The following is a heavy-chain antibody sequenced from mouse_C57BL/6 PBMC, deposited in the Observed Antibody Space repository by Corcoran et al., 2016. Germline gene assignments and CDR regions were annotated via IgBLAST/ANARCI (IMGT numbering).Heavy chain of an antibody. CDR2: ISYDGSN. CDR1: GYSITSGYY. V-gene: IGHV3-6*01. Sequence: DVHLQESGPGLVKPSQSLSLTCSVTGYSITSGYYWNWIRQFPGNKLEWMGYISYDGSNNYNPSLNNRISITRDTSKNQFFLKLNSVTTEDTATYYCAREREGFAYWGQGILVTASA. J-gene: IGHJ3*01. CDR3: AREREGFAY.